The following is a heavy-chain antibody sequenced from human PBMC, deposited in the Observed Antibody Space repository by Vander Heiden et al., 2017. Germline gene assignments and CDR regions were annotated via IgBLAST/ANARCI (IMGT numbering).Heavy chain of an antibody. CDR1: GFTFDDYA. D-gene: IGHD1-26*01. CDR2: ISWNSGSI. V-gene: IGHV3-9*01. CDR3: AKDVSLVGAPLGDDAFDI. Sequence: EVQLVESGGGLVQPGRSLRLSCAASGFTFDDYAMHGVRQAPGKGLEWVSGISWNSGSIGYADSVKGRFTISRDNAKNSLYLQMNSLRAEDTALYYCAKDVSLVGAPLGDDAFDIWGQGTMVTVSS. J-gene: IGHJ3*02.